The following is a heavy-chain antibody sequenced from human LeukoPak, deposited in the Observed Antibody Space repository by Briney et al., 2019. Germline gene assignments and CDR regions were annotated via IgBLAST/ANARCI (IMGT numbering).Heavy chain of an antibody. J-gene: IGHJ4*02. CDR1: GFTFSNAW. Sequence: GGSLRLSCAASGFTFSNAWMSWVRQAPGKGLEWVSVIYSGGSTYYADSVKGRFTISRDNSKNTLYLQMNSLRAEDTAVYYCARWDSSGYASDYWGQGTLVTVSS. D-gene: IGHD3-22*01. CDR3: ARWDSSGYASDY. CDR2: IYSGGST. V-gene: IGHV3-66*01.